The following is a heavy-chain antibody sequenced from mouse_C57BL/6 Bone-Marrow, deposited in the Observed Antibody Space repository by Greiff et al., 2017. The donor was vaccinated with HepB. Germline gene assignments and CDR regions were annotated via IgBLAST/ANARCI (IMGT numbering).Heavy chain of an antibody. J-gene: IGHJ2*01. Sequence: EVQGVESGGGLVKPGGSLKLSCAASGFTFSSYAMSWVRQTPEKRLEWVATISDGGSYTYYPDNVKGRFTISRDNAKNNLYLQMSHLKSEDTAMYYCARFPDYYGSSYVDYWGQGTTLTVSS. V-gene: IGHV5-4*01. CDR3: ARFPDYYGSSYVDY. CDR1: GFTFSSYA. CDR2: ISDGGSYT. D-gene: IGHD1-1*01.